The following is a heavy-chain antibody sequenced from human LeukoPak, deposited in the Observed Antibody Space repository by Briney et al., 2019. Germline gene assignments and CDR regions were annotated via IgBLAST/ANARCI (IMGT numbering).Heavy chain of an antibody. CDR3: ARSVSAYAGRGWFDP. CDR2: MYYAGTM. CDR1: GGSIRSLGYS. D-gene: IGHD5-12*01. J-gene: IGHJ5*02. V-gene: IGHV4-39*07. Sequence: SETLSLTCSVSGGSIRSLGYSWGWIRQPPGKGLEWIASMYYAGTMYYNPSLKSRVTMSVDTSKNQFSLNLTSVTAADTAVFYCARSVSAYAGRGWFDPWGQGTLVTVSS.